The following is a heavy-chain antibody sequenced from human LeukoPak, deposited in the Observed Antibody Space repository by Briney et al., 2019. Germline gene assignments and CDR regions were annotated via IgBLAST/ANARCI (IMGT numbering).Heavy chain of an antibody. CDR2: IYSGGST. CDR3: ARSTVTTVYGMDV. Sequence: GGSLRLSCAASGFTVSSNYMSWVRQAPGKGLEWVSVIYSGGSTYYADSVKGRFTISRDNSKNTQYLQMNSLRAEDTAVGYCARSTVTTVYGMDVWGQGTTVTVSS. V-gene: IGHV3-66*01. J-gene: IGHJ6*02. D-gene: IGHD4-17*01. CDR1: GFTVSSNY.